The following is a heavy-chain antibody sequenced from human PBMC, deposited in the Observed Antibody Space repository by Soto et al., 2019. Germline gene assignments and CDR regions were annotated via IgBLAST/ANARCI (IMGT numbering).Heavy chain of an antibody. CDR2: IYRGGST. Sequence: GGSLRLSCAASGFTVSSNYMSWVRQAPGKGLEWVSVIYRGGSTYYADSVKGRFTISRDNSKNTLYLQMNSLRPEDTAVYYCAREGRSGYYFDYWGQGTLVTVSS. CDR1: GFTVSSNY. J-gene: IGHJ4*02. CDR3: AREGRSGYYFDY. D-gene: IGHD3-22*01. V-gene: IGHV3-66*01.